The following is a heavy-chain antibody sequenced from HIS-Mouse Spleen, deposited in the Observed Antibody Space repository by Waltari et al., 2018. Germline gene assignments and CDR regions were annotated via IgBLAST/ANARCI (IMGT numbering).Heavy chain of an antibody. Sequence: QVQLQQSGPGLVQPSQTLSPTCAICGDSVSSTRAAWNWIRQSPSRVLEWRGRTYYRSNWYNDYAVSVKSRITINPDTSKNQFSLQLNSVTPEDTAVYYCARWAVSSGWYFDYWGQGTLVTVSS. CDR3: ARWAVSSGWYFDY. V-gene: IGHV6-1*01. D-gene: IGHD6-19*01. CDR1: GDSVSSTRAA. J-gene: IGHJ4*02. CDR2: TYYRSNWYN.